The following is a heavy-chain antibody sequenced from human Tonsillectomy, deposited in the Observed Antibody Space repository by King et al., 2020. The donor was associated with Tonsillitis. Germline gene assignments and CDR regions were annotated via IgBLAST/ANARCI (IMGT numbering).Heavy chain of an antibody. CDR1: GYTLTSHD. D-gene: IGHD3-10*01. V-gene: IGHV1-8*01. J-gene: IGHJ6*02. CDR2: MNPTSGNT. Sequence: QLVQAGAEVKKPGASVKVSCKASGYTLTSHDINWVRQAPGQGLEGMGWMNPTSGNTDYAPKFQGRVAMTRDTATNTAYMELSILRSEDTAGYYCASERWTKGLGRGLCGYNYHGMDIWGQGTALTVSS. CDR3: ASERWTKGLGRGLCGYNYHGMDI.